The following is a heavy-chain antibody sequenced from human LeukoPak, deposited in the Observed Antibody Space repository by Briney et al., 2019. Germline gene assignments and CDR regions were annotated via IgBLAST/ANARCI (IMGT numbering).Heavy chain of an antibody. J-gene: IGHJ3*02. CDR3: ARAAVTHHDAFDI. V-gene: IGHV3-23*01. CDR2: ISGSGGST. Sequence: PGGTLRLPCAASGFTFSSYGMSWVRQAPGKGLEGGSAISGSGGSTYYADSVKGRFTISRDLSKNTLFLQMNSLRAEDTAVYYCARAAVTHHDAFDIWGQGTMVTVSS. D-gene: IGHD2-15*01. CDR1: GFTFSSYG.